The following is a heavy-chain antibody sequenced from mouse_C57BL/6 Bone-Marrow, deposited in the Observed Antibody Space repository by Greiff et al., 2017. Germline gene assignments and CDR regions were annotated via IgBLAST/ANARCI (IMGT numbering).Heavy chain of an antibody. J-gene: IGHJ4*01. Sequence: QVQLKESGAELAKPGASVKLSCKASGYTFTSYWMHWVKQRPGQGLEWIGYINPSSGYTKYNQKFKDKATLTADKSSSTAYMQLSSLTYEDSAVYYCGIPFRCRDAMDYWGQGTSVTVSS. CDR3: GIPFRCRDAMDY. CDR1: GYTFTSYW. CDR2: INPSSGYT. D-gene: IGHD3-3*01. V-gene: IGHV1-7*01.